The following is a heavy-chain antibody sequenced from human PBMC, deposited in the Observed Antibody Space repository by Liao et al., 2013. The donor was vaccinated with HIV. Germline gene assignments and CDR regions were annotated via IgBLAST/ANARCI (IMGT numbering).Heavy chain of an antibody. CDR3: ARDRMATLRTFDL. D-gene: IGHD5-24*01. CDR1: GGSISSGDYY. J-gene: IGHJ3*01. V-gene: IGHV4-30-4*08. Sequence: QVQLQESGPGLVKPAQTLSLTCSVSGGSISSGDYYWSWIRQSPGKGLEWIAYIYYSGSTNYNPSLKSRVTISLDTSKNQFSLNLTSMTAADTAVYFCARDRMATLRTFDLWGRGTMVTVSS. CDR2: IYYSGST.